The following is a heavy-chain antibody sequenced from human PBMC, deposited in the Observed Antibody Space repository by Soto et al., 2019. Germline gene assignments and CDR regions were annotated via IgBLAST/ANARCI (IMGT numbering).Heavy chain of an antibody. CDR3: GRTFRDGLLGLDP. Sequence: ASVKVSCKASGYTFTGYYMHWVRQAPGQGLEWMGWINPNSGGTNYARKFQGWVTMTRDTSISTAYMELTSLRAEDAAIYYCGRTFRDGLLGLDPWGQGTLVTVSS. D-gene: IGHD3-16*01. J-gene: IGHJ5*02. CDR2: INPNSGGT. V-gene: IGHV1-2*04. CDR1: GYTFTGYY.